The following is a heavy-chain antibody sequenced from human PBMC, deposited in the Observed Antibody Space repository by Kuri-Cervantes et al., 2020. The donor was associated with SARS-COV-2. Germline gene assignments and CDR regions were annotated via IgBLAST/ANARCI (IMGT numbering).Heavy chain of an antibody. CDR1: GYTFTSYG. D-gene: IGHD6-6*01. V-gene: IGHV1-8*02. J-gene: IGHJ6*03. Sequence: ASVKVSCKASGYTFTSYGISWVRQAPGQGLEWMGWMNPNSGNTGYAQKSQGRVTMTRNTSISTAYMELSSLRSEDTAVYYRARGQVEQLDYYYMDVWGKGTTVTVSS. CDR3: ARGQVEQLDYYYMDV. CDR2: MNPNSGNT.